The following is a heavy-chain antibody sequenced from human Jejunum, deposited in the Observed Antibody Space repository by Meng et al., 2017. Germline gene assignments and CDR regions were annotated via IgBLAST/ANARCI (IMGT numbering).Heavy chain of an antibody. CDR1: GYSISSGYY. J-gene: IGHJ4*02. CDR2: VYHSGST. V-gene: IGHV4-38-2*01. D-gene: IGHD3-16*01. Sequence: GSLRLSCVVSGYSISSGYYWGWIRQPPGKGLEWIGSVYHSGSTYYNPSLKSRVTISLDTSKNQFSLNLSSVTAADTAVYYCARRGGGSHDYWGQGTLVTVSS. CDR3: ARRGGGSHDY.